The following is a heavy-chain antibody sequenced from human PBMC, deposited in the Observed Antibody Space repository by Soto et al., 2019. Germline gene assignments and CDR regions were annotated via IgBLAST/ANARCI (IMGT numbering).Heavy chain of an antibody. J-gene: IGHJ4*02. Sequence: GGSLRLSCAASGFTFSSYGMHWVRQAPGKGLEWVAVIWYDGSNKYCADSVKGRFTISRDNSKNTLYLQMNSLRAEDTAVYYCARGQDIVVVVAATDSTAFDFWGQGTLVTVSS. CDR1: GFTFSSYG. CDR3: ARGQDIVVVVAATDSTAFDF. V-gene: IGHV3-33*01. D-gene: IGHD2-15*01. CDR2: IWYDGSNK.